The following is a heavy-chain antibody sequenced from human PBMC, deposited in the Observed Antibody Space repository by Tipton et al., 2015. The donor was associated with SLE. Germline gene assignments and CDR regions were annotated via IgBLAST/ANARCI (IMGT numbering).Heavy chain of an antibody. CDR1: GYTFSSYD. CDR3: ARSGIGFSYYGLDV. J-gene: IGHJ6*02. Sequence: QLVQSGAEVKKPGASVKVSCKASGYTFSSYDFNWVRQAPGQGLEYMGRMNPNSGKTDYTQKFQGRVTMARDTSTNTAYMELSNLRSDDTAVYYCARSGIGFSYYGLDVWGQGTTVTVSS. D-gene: IGHD6-25*01. V-gene: IGHV1-8*01. CDR2: MNPNSGKT.